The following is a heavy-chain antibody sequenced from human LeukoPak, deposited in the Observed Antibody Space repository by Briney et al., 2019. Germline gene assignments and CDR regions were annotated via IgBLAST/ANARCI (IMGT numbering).Heavy chain of an antibody. D-gene: IGHD1-1*01. CDR3: ARGGYGRKTFKSRYYYGMDV. J-gene: IGHJ6*02. V-gene: IGHV4-34*01. CDR2: INHSGST. CDR1: GGSFSGYY. Sequence: KPSETLSLTCAVYGGSFSGYYWSWIRQPPGKGLEWIGEINHSGSTNYNPSLKSRVTISVDTSKNQFSLKLSSVTAADTAVYYCARGGYGRKTFKSRYYYGMDVWGQGTTVTVSS.